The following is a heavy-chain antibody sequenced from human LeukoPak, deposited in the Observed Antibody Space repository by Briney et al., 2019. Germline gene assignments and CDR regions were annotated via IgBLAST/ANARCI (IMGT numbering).Heavy chain of an antibody. D-gene: IGHD1-14*01. CDR3: ARSSPYPEPGWFDS. J-gene: IGHJ5*01. Sequence: SVKVSCKASGGTFSSYAISWVRQAPGQGLEWMGRIIPMFGAANYAQKFQGRVTITTDESTSTAYMELSSLRSEDTAVYYCARSSPYPEPGWFDSWGQGTLVTVSS. V-gene: IGHV1-69*05. CDR1: GGTFSSYA. CDR2: IIPMFGAA.